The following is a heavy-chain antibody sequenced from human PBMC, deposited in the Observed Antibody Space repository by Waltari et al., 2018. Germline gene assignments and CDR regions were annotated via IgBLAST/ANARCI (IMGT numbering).Heavy chain of an antibody. CDR3: AKERIPGQVTGTSYFDY. D-gene: IGHD6-19*01. Sequence: EVQLLESGGGLVQPGGSLRLSCVASGVSFSLYAMSWVRQAPGKGLGWVSGSGGAGGQTHYADSVKGRFTVSRDNSKNTLYLQMNSLRAEDTAVYYCAKERIPGQVTGTSYFDYWGQGTLVTVSS. CDR1: GVSFSLYA. V-gene: IGHV3-23*01. CDR2: SGGAGGQT. J-gene: IGHJ4*02.